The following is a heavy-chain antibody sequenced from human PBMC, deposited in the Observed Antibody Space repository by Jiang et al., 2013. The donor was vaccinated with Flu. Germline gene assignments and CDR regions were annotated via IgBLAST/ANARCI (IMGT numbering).Heavy chain of an antibody. CDR1: GYSFTSYW. CDR2: IYPGDSDT. D-gene: IGHD5-24*01. J-gene: IGHJ4*02. Sequence: LKISCKGSGYSFTSYWIGWVRQMPGKGLEWMGIIYPGDSDTRYSPSFQGQVTISADKSISTAYLQWSSLKASDTAMYYCARLSVEMATIRSPVGYWGQGTLVTVSS. CDR3: ARLSVEMATIRSPVGY. V-gene: IGHV5-51*01.